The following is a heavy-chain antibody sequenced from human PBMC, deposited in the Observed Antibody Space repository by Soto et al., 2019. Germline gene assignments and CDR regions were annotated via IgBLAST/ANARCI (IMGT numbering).Heavy chain of an antibody. CDR2: ISAYNGNT. V-gene: IGHV1-18*01. CDR3: ARDPYYYDSSGYSPYFDY. D-gene: IGHD3-22*01. CDR1: GYTFTSYG. Sequence: QVQLVQSGAEVKKPGASVKVSCKASGYTFTSYGISWVRQAPGQGLEWVGWISAYNGNTNYAQKLQGRVTITTDTSTSTAYMELRSLRSDDTAVYYCARDPYYYDSSGYSPYFDYWGQGTLVTVSS. J-gene: IGHJ4*02.